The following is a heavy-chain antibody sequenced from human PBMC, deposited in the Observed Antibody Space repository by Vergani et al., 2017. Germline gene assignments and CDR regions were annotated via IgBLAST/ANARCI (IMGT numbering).Heavy chain of an antibody. CDR2: TYYRSNWDY. V-gene: IGHV6-1*01. Sequence: QVKLQQSGPGLVKPSQTLSLTCAISGDSVSSNSATWNWIRQSTSRGHEWRGSTYYRSNWDYDYAVSVKSRATIYSDTSKNKFSLQLISVTPEDTAVYFCAKVGRSEVAGTFGAFDILGQGTMVTVSS. CDR3: AKVGRSEVAGTFGAFDI. CDR1: GDSVSSNSAT. J-gene: IGHJ3*02. D-gene: IGHD6-19*01.